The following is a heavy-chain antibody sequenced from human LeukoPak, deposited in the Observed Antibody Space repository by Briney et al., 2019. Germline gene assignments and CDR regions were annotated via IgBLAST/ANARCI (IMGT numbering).Heavy chain of an antibody. V-gene: IGHV4-39*01. CDR1: GVSISSSGYY. CDR2: IYYSGST. Sequence: PSETLSLTCTVSGVSISSSGYYWGWIRQPPGKGLEWIGSIYYSGSTYYNPSLKSRVTISVDTSKNQFSLKLSSVTAADTAVYYCARSPMIVVVISEYFQHWGQGTLVTVSS. D-gene: IGHD3-22*01. CDR3: ARSPMIVVVISEYFQH. J-gene: IGHJ1*01.